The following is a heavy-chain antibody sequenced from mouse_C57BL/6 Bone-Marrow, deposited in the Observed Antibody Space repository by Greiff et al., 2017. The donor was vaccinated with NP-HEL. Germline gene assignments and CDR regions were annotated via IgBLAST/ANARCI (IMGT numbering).Heavy chain of an antibody. J-gene: IGHJ4*01. Sequence: EVKLMESGPELVKPGASVKISCKASGYSFTGYYMNWVKQSPEKSLEWIGEINPSTGGTTYNQKFKAKATLTVDKSSSTAYMQLKSLTSEDSAVYYCARWLLRAMDYWGQGTSVTVSS. D-gene: IGHD2-3*01. CDR1: GYSFTGYY. V-gene: IGHV1-42*01. CDR3: ARWLLRAMDY. CDR2: INPSTGGT.